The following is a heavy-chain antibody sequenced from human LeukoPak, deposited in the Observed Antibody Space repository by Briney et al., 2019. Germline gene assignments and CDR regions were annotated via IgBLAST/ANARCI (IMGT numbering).Heavy chain of an antibody. J-gene: IGHJ4*02. V-gene: IGHV3-23*01. D-gene: IGHD1-26*01. CDR1: GFTFSNYA. CDR3: AKGGGSYTH. CDR2: ISGGGDST. Sequence: GGSLRLSCAASGFTFSNYAMSWVRQAPGKGLEWVSTISGGGDSTNSADSVKGRFTIARDNSKNTLYLQVNSLRAEDTAVYYCAKGGGSYTHWGQGTLVTVSS.